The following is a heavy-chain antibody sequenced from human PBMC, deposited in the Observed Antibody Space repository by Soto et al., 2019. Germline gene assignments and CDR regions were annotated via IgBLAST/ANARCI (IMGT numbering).Heavy chain of an antibody. Sequence: EVQLLESGGGLVQPGGSLRLSCAASGFTFSSYAMSWVRQAPGKGLEWVSAISGSGGSTYYADSVKGRFTISRDNSKNTLYLQMNSLRAEDTAVYYCAKIMDIVVVPAAPSDYWGRGTLVTVSS. CDR3: AKIMDIVVVPAAPSDY. V-gene: IGHV3-23*01. J-gene: IGHJ4*02. D-gene: IGHD2-2*03. CDR1: GFTFSSYA. CDR2: ISGSGGST.